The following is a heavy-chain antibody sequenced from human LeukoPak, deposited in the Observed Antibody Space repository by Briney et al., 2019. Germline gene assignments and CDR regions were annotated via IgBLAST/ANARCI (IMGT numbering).Heavy chain of an antibody. CDR2: IYTGGST. Sequence: GGSLRLSCAASGLTVSSYMSWVRQAPGKGLECVSVIYTGGSTYYAESVKGRFTISRDSSKNAVYLQMNTLRAEDTVVYYCARVSSGYCASWPNNCFDPWGQGTLVTVSS. V-gene: IGHV3-53*01. J-gene: IGHJ5*02. CDR1: GLTVSSY. CDR3: ARVSSGYCASWPNNCFDP. D-gene: IGHD2-8*02.